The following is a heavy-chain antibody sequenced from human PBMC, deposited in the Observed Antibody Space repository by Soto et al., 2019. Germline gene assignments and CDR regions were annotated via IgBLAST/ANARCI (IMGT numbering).Heavy chain of an antibody. CDR2: IYYSGST. Sequence: SETLSLTCTVSGGSISSGGYYWSWIRQHPGKGLEWIGYIYYSGSTYYNPSLKSRVAISVDTSKNQFSLKLSSVTAADTAVFYRARDTLAARAFDIWGQGTMVTVSS. D-gene: IGHD6-13*01. CDR1: GGSISSGGYY. CDR3: ARDTLAARAFDI. V-gene: IGHV4-31*03. J-gene: IGHJ3*02.